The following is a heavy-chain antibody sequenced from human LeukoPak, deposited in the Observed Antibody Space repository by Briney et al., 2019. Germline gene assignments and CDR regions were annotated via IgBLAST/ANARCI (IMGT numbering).Heavy chain of an antibody. D-gene: IGHD3/OR15-3a*01. V-gene: IGHV4-59*01. CDR1: GGSMSRYY. CDR3: ARGGALDRGDY. J-gene: IGHJ4*02. Sequence: SETLSLTCTVSGGSMSRYYWNWVRQPPGKGLEWIGYIYYSGTTNYNPSLKSRVTMSVDTSQNQFSLRLSSVTAADTAVYYCARGGALDRGDYWGQGTLVTVSS. CDR2: IYYSGTT.